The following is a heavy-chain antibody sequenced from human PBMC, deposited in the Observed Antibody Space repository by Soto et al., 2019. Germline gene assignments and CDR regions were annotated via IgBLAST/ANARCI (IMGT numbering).Heavy chain of an antibody. V-gene: IGHV2-5*02. Sequence: QITLKESGPTLVKPTQTLTLTCTFSGFSISTSGVGVAWTRQPPGKALEWLALIYWDDHKRYSPSLKTRLTITKDTSKNPVVLTMTNMDPLDTATYFCAHTQSSYFDWSEGTFDIWGQGTMVAVSS. CDR3: AHTQSSYFDWSEGTFDI. D-gene: IGHD3-9*01. CDR1: GFSISTSGVG. J-gene: IGHJ3*02. CDR2: IYWDDHK.